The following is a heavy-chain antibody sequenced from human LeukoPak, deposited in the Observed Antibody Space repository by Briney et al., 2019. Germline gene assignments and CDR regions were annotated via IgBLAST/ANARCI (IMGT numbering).Heavy chain of an antibody. CDR3: ARDVTARNYFDS. CDR1: GFTFSGYG. CDR2: VDGLSETI. J-gene: IGHJ4*02. D-gene: IGHD2-21*02. Sequence: SGGSLRLSCAASGFTFSGYGMHWVRQSPGKGLEWLSAVDGLSETIYYADSVKGRFTISRDNAKNSLSLHMTNLRVEDTAIYYCARDVTARNYFDSWGRGTLVTVSS. V-gene: IGHV3-21*06.